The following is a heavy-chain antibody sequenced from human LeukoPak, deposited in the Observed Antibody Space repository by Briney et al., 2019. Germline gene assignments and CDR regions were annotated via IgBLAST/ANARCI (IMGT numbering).Heavy chain of an antibody. Sequence: GGSLRLSCAASGFTFSSYEMNWVRQAPGKGLEWVSYISSSGSTIYYADSVKGRFTISRHNAKNSLYLQMNSLRAEDTAVYYCARGLAYCGGDCYSEYFDYWGQGTLVTVSS. D-gene: IGHD2-21*02. CDR2: ISSSGSTI. CDR3: ARGLAYCGGDCYSEYFDY. J-gene: IGHJ4*02. V-gene: IGHV3-48*03. CDR1: GFTFSSYE.